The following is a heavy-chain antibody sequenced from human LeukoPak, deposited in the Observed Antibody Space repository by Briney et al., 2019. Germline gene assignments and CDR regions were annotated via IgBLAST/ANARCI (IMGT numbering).Heavy chain of an antibody. D-gene: IGHD5-18*01. CDR2: INPNSGGT. CDR1: GYTFTSYD. J-gene: IGHJ4*02. V-gene: IGHV1-2*02. CDR3: ARVLRRIQLWSPFDY. Sequence: GASVKVSCKASGYTFTSYDIHWVRQAPGQGLEWMGWINPNSGGTNYAQKFQGRVTMTRDTSISTAYMELSRLRSDDTAVYYCARVLRRIQLWSPFDYWGQGTLVTVSS.